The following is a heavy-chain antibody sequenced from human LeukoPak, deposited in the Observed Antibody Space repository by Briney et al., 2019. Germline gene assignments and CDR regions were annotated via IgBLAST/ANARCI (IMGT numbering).Heavy chain of an antibody. CDR3: ARLGFVVPAVIFDY. CDR2: IYIGGST. V-gene: IGHV3-53*01. J-gene: IGHJ4*02. D-gene: IGHD2-2*02. CDR1: GFTVSSNY. Sequence: GGSLRLSCAASGFTVSSNYMSWVRQAPGKGLEWVSVIYIGGSTYYADSVKGRFTISRDISKNTLYLQMNSLRAEDTAMYYCARLGFVVPAVIFDYWGQGTLATVFS.